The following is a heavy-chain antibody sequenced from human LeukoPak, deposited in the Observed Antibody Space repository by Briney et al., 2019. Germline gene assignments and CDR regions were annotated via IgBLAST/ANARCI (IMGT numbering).Heavy chain of an antibody. D-gene: IGHD3-10*01. J-gene: IGHJ6*03. CDR3: ARSYYYGSGSYLDV. V-gene: IGHV4-4*07. CDR1: GGSISSYY. CDR2: IYTSGST. Sequence: SETLSLTCTVSGGSISSYYWSWIRQPAGKGLEWIGRIYTSGSTNYNPSLKSRVTMSVDTSKNQFSLKLSSVTAADTAVYYCARSYYYGSGSYLDVWGKGTTVTISS.